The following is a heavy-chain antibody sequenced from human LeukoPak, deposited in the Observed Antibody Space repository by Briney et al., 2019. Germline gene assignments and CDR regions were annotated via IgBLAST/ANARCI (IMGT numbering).Heavy chain of an antibody. CDR1: GGSISSYY. V-gene: IGHV4-4*07. D-gene: IGHD1-26*01. CDR3: ARGVGSFYSPLPGFDY. Sequence: SETLSLTCTVSGGSISSYYWSWIRQPAGKGLEWIGRIYTSGSTNYNPSLKSRVTISVDTSKNQFSLKLSSVTAADTAVYYCARGVGSFYSPLPGFDYWGLGTLVTVSS. CDR2: IYTSGST. J-gene: IGHJ4*02.